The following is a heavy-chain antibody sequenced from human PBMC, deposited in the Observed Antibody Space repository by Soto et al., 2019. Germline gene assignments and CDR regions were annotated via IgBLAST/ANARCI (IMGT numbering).Heavy chain of an antibody. Sequence: GGSLRLSCVASGFTFSDYTMHWVRQAPGKGLEWVAVISSNGNNKIYTDSVKGRFTISRDNSKNTLYLQMNSLRAEDTAVYYCAKEGPLRLRLGELSHLSAGYWGQGTLVTVSS. CDR1: GFTFSDYT. CDR2: ISSNGNNK. V-gene: IGHV3-30-3*01. CDR3: AKEGPLRLRLGELSHLSAGY. D-gene: IGHD3-16*02. J-gene: IGHJ4*02.